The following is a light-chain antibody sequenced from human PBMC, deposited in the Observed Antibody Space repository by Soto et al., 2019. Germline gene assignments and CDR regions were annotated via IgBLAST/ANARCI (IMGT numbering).Light chain of an antibody. J-gene: IGLJ1*01. CDR1: SSDVGAYNY. CDR3: TSYAGTYSFFYV. V-gene: IGLV2-8*01. Sequence: QSVLPQPPSPSGAPGQSVTISCTGTSSDVGAYNYVSWYQQLPGKAPKLIIYEVSKRPSGVPDRFSGSKSGNTASLTVSGLQAEDEADYYCTSYAGTYSFFYVFGTGTKVTVL. CDR2: EVS.